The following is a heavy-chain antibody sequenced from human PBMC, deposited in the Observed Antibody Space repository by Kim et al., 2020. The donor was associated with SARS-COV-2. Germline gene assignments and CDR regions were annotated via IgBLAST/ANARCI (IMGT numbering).Heavy chain of an antibody. D-gene: IGHD5-18*01. Sequence: GGSLRLSCAASGFTFSSYEMNWVRQAPGKGLEWVSYISSSGSTIYYADSVKGRFTISRDNAKNSLYLQMNSLRAEDTAVYYCARTTWIQLWGFDYWGQGTLVTVSS. V-gene: IGHV3-48*03. J-gene: IGHJ4*02. CDR2: ISSSGSTI. CDR1: GFTFSSYE. CDR3: ARTTWIQLWGFDY.